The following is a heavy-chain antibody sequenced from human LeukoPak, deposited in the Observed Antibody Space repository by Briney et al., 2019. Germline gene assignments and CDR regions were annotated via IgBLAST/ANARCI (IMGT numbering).Heavy chain of an antibody. Sequence: GGSLRLSCAASGFTFNSYGMHWVRQAPGKGLEWVAVIWYDGSNKYYADSVKGRFTISRDNSENTLYLQMNSLRAEDTAVYYCATERSTGTFRYWGQGTLVTVSS. D-gene: IGHD1-1*01. CDR3: ATERSTGTFRY. J-gene: IGHJ4*02. CDR2: IWYDGSNK. V-gene: IGHV3-33*01. CDR1: GFTFNSYG.